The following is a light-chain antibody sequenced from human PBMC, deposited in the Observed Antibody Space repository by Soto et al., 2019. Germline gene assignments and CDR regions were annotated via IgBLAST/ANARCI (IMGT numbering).Light chain of an antibody. CDR3: QLYGNSPMYT. V-gene: IGKV3-11*01. CDR1: QTVSKY. J-gene: IGKJ2*01. Sequence: EIVLTQSPVTLSLSPGDRATLSCRASQTVSKYLAWYQQKPGQPPRLLVYDTSNRASGIPARFSGSGSGTDFTLTISRLEAEDFAVYYCQLYGNSPMYTFGQGTRLEIK. CDR2: DTS.